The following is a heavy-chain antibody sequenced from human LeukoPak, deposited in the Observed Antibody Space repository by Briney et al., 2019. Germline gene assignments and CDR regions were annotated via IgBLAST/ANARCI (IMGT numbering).Heavy chain of an antibody. Sequence: PSETLSLTCTVSGGSISSSSYYWGWLRPPPGKGLEWIGSIYYSGSTYYNPSLKSRVTISVDTSKNQFSLKLSSVTAADTAVYYCAKYVRLGSRGYYFDLGGQGTLVSVFS. J-gene: IGHJ4*02. CDR3: AKYVRLGSRGYYFDL. CDR1: GGSISSSSYY. V-gene: IGHV4-39*01. CDR2: IYYSGST. D-gene: IGHD1-26*01.